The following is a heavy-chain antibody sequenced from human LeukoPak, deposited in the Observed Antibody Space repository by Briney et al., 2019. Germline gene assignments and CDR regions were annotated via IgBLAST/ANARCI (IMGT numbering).Heavy chain of an antibody. Sequence: QSGRSLRLSCAASGFTFSGYGMHWVRQAPGKGLEWVAVISYDGSNKYYADSVKGRFTISRDNSKNTLYLQVNSLRAEDTAVYYCAKDGHGDYAVGYYYYGMDVWGQGTTVTVSS. V-gene: IGHV3-30*18. CDR3: AKDGHGDYAVGYYYYGMDV. D-gene: IGHD4-17*01. CDR1: GFTFSGYG. J-gene: IGHJ6*02. CDR2: ISYDGSNK.